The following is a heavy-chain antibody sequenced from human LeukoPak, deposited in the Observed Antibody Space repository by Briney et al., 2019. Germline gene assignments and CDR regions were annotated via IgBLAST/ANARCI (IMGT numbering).Heavy chain of an antibody. J-gene: IGHJ4*02. D-gene: IGHD2-21*01. CDR1: GFTLSNYG. Sequence: GGSLRLSCRVSGFTLSNYGMSWVRQAPGRGLDGVAGISGCGGGKIYVDSVKGRFTVSRDNAKFTLFLQMNSLRAEDTAVYFCAKRAVVIRVFLVGFHKEASYFDSWGQGALVTVSS. CDR2: ISGCGGGK. V-gene: IGHV3-23*01. CDR3: AKRAVVIRVFLVGFHKEASYFDS.